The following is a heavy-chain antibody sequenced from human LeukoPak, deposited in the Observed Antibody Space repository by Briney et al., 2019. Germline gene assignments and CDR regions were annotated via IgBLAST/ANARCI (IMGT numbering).Heavy chain of an antibody. Sequence: SETLSLTCTVSGGSISSGDYYWSWIRQPPGKGLEWIGYIYYSGSTYYNPSLKSRVTISVDTSKNQFSLKLSSVTAADTAVYYCARETAMALVYFDYWGQGTLVTVSS. D-gene: IGHD5-18*01. CDR2: IYYSGST. CDR1: GGSISSGDYY. J-gene: IGHJ4*02. V-gene: IGHV4-30-4*08. CDR3: ARETAMALVYFDY.